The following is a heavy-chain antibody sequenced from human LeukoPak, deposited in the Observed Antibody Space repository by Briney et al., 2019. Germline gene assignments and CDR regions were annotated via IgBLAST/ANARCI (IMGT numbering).Heavy chain of an antibody. D-gene: IGHD4-17*01. CDR2: IYYSGST. V-gene: IGHV4-39*07. CDR3: ARAYGDYHFDY. Sequence: PSETLSLTCTVSGGSISSSSYYWGWIRQPPGKGLEWIGSIYYSGSTYYNPSLKSRVTISVDTSKNQFSLKLSSVTAADTAVYYCARAYGDYHFDYWGQGTLVTVSS. CDR1: GGSISSSSYY. J-gene: IGHJ4*02.